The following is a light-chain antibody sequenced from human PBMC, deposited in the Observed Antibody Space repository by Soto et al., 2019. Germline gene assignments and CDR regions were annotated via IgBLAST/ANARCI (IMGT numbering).Light chain of an antibody. CDR1: QRLSRNY. CDR3: QHYDGSKT. Sequence: ENLLTQSPGTLSLSPGERATLSCRASQRLSRNYLAWYQQRPGQAPRLLIYDAFSRATGIPDRFSGSGSGTDFTLTISRLEPEDFAVYYCQHYDGSKTCGQGTKVEIK. V-gene: IGKV3-20*01. J-gene: IGKJ1*01. CDR2: DAF.